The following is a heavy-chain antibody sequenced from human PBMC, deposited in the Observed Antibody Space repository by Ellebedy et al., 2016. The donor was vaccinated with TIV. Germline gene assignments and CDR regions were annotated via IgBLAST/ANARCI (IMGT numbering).Heavy chain of an antibody. Sequence: MPSETLSLTCAVSGWSLSGYYWRWIRQPPGKGLEWIGEINHSGSTNYNSSLKSRVTISLDTSRNQFSLKLSSVTAADTAVYYCSRGVTDQNWGQGILVTVSS. CDR2: INHSGST. D-gene: IGHD2-21*02. J-gene: IGHJ4*02. CDR1: GWSLSGYY. V-gene: IGHV4-34*01. CDR3: SRGVTDQN.